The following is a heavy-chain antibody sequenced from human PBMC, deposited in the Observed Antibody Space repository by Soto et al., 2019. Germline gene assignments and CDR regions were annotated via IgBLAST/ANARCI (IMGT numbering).Heavy chain of an antibody. CDR1: EFIFSTYW. Sequence: EVQLVESGGGLVQPGGSLRLSCAASEFIFSTYWMSWVRQAPGKGLEWVATIKQEGSETYYVDSVEGRFTIYRDNAKNSLQLQMNSLRVEDTAVYYCARQCRSRFSWYFDLLSRGTPVTVTS. CDR2: IKQEGSET. J-gene: IGHJ2*01. CDR3: ARQCRSRFSWYFDL. V-gene: IGHV3-7*01. D-gene: IGHD3-3*01.